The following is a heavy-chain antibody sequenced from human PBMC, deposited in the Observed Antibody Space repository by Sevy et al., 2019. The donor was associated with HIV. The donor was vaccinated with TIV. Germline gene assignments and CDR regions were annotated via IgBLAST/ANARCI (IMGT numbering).Heavy chain of an antibody. D-gene: IGHD4-17*01. CDR3: ARDPRIFGDYLLTYFDY. V-gene: IGHV3-33*01. Sequence: GGSLRLSCVASGFAFSDYGMHWVRQAPGKGLEWVAVIWYDGNNQHYADSVRGRFTIFRDNSKNTLYLQLSSLRAEDTAVYYCARDPRIFGDYLLTYFDYWGQGVLVTVSS. J-gene: IGHJ4*02. CDR1: GFAFSDYG. CDR2: IWYDGNNQ.